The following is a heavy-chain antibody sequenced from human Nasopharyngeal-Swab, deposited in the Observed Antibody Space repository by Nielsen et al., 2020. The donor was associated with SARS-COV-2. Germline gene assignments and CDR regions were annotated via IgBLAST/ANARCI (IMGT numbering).Heavy chain of an antibody. CDR2: ISYDGSNK. V-gene: IGHV3-30-3*01. CDR3: AGTSGDY. CDR1: GFTFSSYA. J-gene: IGHJ4*02. Sequence: GESLKISCAASGFTFSSYAMHWVRQAPGKGLEWVAVISYDGSNKYYADSVKGRFTISRDNSKNTLYLQMSSLRAEDTAVYYCAGTSGDYWGQGTLVTVSS.